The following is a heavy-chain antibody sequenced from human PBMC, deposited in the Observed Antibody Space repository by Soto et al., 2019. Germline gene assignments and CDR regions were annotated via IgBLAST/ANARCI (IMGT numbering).Heavy chain of an antibody. J-gene: IGHJ4*02. CDR2: MLHSGTT. CDR1: GCSISSFG. V-gene: IGHV4-59*12. D-gene: IGHD1-1*01. Sequence: SETLSLTWTFAGCSISSFGWILIRQPPGKGLEWIADMLHSGTTSYSPSLESRVTLSIDKSKNQFSLRLNSVTVADTAVYFCMMSPGFYKLESWGQGTLVTVSS. CDR3: MMSPGFYKLES.